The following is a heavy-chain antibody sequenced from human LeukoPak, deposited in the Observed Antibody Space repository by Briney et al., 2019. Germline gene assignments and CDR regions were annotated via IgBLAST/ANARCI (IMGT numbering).Heavy chain of an antibody. CDR2: ISNDGSNK. D-gene: IGHD4-17*01. Sequence: GGSLRLSCAASGFTFSSYGMHWVRQAPGKGLEWVAVISNDGSNKYYADSVKGRFTISRDNSKNTLYLQMNSLRAEDTAVYYCARGMTTVTRGGRHVDYWGQGTLVTVSS. J-gene: IGHJ4*02. CDR3: ARGMTTVTRGGRHVDY. V-gene: IGHV3-30*03. CDR1: GFTFSSYG.